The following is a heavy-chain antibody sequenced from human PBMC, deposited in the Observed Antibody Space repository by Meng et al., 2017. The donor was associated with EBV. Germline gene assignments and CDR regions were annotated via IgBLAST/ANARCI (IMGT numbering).Heavy chain of an antibody. Sequence: GQLVQSGSELRKPGASVKVSCKASGYTFTSYAMNWVRQAPGQGLEWKGWINTNTGNPTYAQGFTGRFVFSLDTSVSTAYLQISSLKAEDTAVYYCAREGVGYYDSSGLSSYFDYWGQGTLVTVSS. CDR1: GYTFTSYA. J-gene: IGHJ4*02. CDR2: INTNTGNP. D-gene: IGHD3-22*01. CDR3: AREGVGYYDSSGLSSYFDY. V-gene: IGHV7-4-1*02.